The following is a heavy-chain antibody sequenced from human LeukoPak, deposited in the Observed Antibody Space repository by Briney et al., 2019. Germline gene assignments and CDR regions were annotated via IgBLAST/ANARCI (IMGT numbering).Heavy chain of an antibody. CDR1: GYTFTNYY. V-gene: IGHV1-46*01. D-gene: IGHD3-10*01. CDR3: ARQGSGYDY. CDR2: IDPSGGSA. J-gene: IGHJ4*02. Sequence: GASVKVSCTASGYTFTNYYMHWVRQAPGQGLEWMGIIDPSGGSASYAQKFQGRVTMTRDTSTSTVYMELSSLRSVDTAVYYCARQGSGYDYWGQGTLVTVSS.